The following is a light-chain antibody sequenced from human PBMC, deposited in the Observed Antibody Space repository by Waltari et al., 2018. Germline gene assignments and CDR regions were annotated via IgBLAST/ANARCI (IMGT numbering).Light chain of an antibody. J-gene: IGKJ5*01. CDR1: QSVLYTSNNKNN. V-gene: IGKV4-1*01. CDR3: QQFHSTPIT. Sequence: DIEMTQSLDSLAVSLGERATINCKSSQSVLYTSNNKNNLAWFQQKPGQPPKLLIYWASTRESGVPDRFSGSGSGTDFSLTISSLQAEDVAVYFCQQFHSTPITFGQGTRLEI. CDR2: WAS.